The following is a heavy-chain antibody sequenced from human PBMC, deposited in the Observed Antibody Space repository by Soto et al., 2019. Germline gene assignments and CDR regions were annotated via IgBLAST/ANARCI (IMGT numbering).Heavy chain of an antibody. V-gene: IGHV4-31*03. CDR3: ARARYYYDSSGYYRIFDY. Sequence: SETLSLTCTVSGGSISSGGYYWSWIRQHPGKGLEWIGYIYHSGSTYYNPSLKSRVTISVDTSKNQFSLKLSSVTAADTAVYYCARARYYYDSSGYYRIFDYWGQGTLVTVSS. D-gene: IGHD3-22*01. J-gene: IGHJ4*02. CDR1: GGSISSGGYY. CDR2: IYHSGST.